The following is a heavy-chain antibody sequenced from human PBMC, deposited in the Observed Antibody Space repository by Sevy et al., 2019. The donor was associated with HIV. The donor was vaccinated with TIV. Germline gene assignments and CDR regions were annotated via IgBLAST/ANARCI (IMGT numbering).Heavy chain of an antibody. D-gene: IGHD6-19*01. CDR1: GFTFSSYW. J-gene: IGHJ4*02. CDR2: IKQDGSEK. CDR3: AKEIRIAVAGTLDY. Sequence: GGSLRLSCAASGFTFSSYWMSWVRQAPGKGLEWVANIKQDGSEKYYVDSVKGRFTISRDNAKNTLYLQMNSLRAEDTAVYYCAKEIRIAVAGTLDYWGQGTLVTVSS. V-gene: IGHV3-7*03.